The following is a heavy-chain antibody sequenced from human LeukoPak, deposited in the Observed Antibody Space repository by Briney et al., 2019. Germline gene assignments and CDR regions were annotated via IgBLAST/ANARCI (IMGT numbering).Heavy chain of an antibody. CDR3: ARARYSSGWYAGDY. Sequence: ASAKVSCKASGYTFTSYGISWVRQAPGQGLEWIGWISAYNGNTNYAQKLQGRVTMTTDTSTSTAYMELRSLRSDDTAVYYCARARYSSGWYAGDYWGQGTLVTVSS. CDR2: ISAYNGNT. J-gene: IGHJ4*02. D-gene: IGHD6-19*01. CDR1: GYTFTSYG. V-gene: IGHV1-18*01.